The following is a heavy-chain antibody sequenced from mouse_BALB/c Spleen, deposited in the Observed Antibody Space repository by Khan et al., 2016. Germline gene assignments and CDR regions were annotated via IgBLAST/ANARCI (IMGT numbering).Heavy chain of an antibody. V-gene: IGHV1-9*01. Sequence: QIQLVQSGAELMKPGASVKISCKATGYTFSSYWIEWVKQRPGHGLEWIGEILPGSGSTSYNEKFKGKATFTEDTSSNTVYMQLSSLTSEDSAVYYCARSGLGRGPYAMDYWGQGTSVTVSS. CDR2: ILPGSGST. J-gene: IGHJ4*01. D-gene: IGHD4-1*01. CDR3: ARSGLGRGPYAMDY. CDR1: GYTFSSYW.